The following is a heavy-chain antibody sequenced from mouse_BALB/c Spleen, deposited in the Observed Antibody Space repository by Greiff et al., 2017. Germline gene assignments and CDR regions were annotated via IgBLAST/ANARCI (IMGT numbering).Heavy chain of an antibody. CDR1: GYTFTSYW. J-gene: IGHJ2*01. CDR2: IYPGNSDT. V-gene: IGHV1-5*01. CDR3: TRLYYGHYFDY. D-gene: IGHD1-2*01. Sequence: EVQLQQSGTVLARPGASVKMSCKASGYTFTSYWMHWVKQRPGQGLEWIGAIYPGNSDTSYNQKFKGKAKLTAVTSTSTAYMELSSLTNEDSAVYYCTRLYYGHYFDYGGQGTTLTVSS.